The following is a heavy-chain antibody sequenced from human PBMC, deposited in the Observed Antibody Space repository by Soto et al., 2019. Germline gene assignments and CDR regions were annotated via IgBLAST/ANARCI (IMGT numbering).Heavy chain of an antibody. CDR2: MNPNSGKI. CDR3: ARXNVRSGWIPGWFDP. J-gene: IGHJ5*02. CDR1: GYTFNNYD. Sequence: GVSVKVSCKASGYTFNNYDITWARQATGQGPEYMGWMNPNSGKIGYAQKFQGRVTITADESTSTAYMELSSLRSEDTAVYYCARXNVRSGWIPGWFDPGGQGTLVTVSS. V-gene: IGHV1-8*03. D-gene: IGHD6-19*01.